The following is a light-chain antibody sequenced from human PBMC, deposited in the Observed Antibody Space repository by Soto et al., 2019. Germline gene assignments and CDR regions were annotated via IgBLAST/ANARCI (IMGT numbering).Light chain of an antibody. CDR3: MQATQSYT. V-gene: IGKV2-24*01. CDR1: QSLVYSDGNTY. J-gene: IGKJ2*01. Sequence: DIVMTQTPLSLPVTLGQPASISCRSSQSLVYSDGNTYFNWLQQGPGQPPRLLIYKISNRFPGVPDRFSGSGAGADFTLKISRVEAEDVGVYYCMQATQSYTFGQGTKLEIK. CDR2: KIS.